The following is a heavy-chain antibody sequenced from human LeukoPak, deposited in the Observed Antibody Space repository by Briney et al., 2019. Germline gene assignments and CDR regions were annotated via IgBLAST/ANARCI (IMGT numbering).Heavy chain of an antibody. CDR3: ARHLSGRIVGATGD. CDR1: GGSISSYY. V-gene: IGHV4-59*05. Sequence: SETLSLTCTVSGGSISSYYWSWIRQPPGKGLEWIGSIYYSGSTYYNPSLKSRVTISVDTSKNQFSLKLSSVTAADTAVYYCARHLSGRIVGATGDWGQGTLVTVSS. D-gene: IGHD1-26*01. J-gene: IGHJ4*02. CDR2: IYYSGST.